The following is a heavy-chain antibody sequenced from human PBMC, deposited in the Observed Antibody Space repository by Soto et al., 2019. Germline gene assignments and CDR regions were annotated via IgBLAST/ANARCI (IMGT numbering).Heavy chain of an antibody. CDR1: GGSLSGATYS. CDR3: ARSREFDY. Sequence: PSETLSVTCGVSGGSLSGATYSWNWIRQPPGKGLEWIGYIFPSGTTYYNPSLKSRVTISIDVSKNQFSLSLRSLTAADTAVYYCARSREFDYWSQGTLVTVSS. V-gene: IGHV4-30-2*01. CDR2: IFPSGTT. J-gene: IGHJ4*02.